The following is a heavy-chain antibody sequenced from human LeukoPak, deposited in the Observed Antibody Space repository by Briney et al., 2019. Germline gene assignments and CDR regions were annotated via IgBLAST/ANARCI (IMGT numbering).Heavy chain of an antibody. J-gene: IGHJ5*02. Sequence: SETLSLTCTVSGGSISSSSYYWGWIRQPPGKGLERIGYIYYSGSTYYNPSLKSRVTISVDTSKNQFSLKLSSVTAADTAVYYCARGVVVVPASWFDPWGQGTLVTVSS. V-gene: IGHV4-39*07. CDR3: ARGVVVVPASWFDP. D-gene: IGHD2-2*01. CDR2: IYYSGST. CDR1: GGSISSSSYY.